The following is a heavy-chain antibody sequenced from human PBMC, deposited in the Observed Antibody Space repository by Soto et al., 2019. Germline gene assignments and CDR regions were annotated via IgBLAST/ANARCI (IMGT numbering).Heavy chain of an antibody. Sequence: SETLSLTCTVSGGSISSYYWSWIRQPPGKGLEWIGYIYYSGSTNYNPSLKSRVTISVDTSKNQFSLKLSSVTAADTAVYYCARDTYSNPRLAGIGPGWFDPWGQGTLVTVSA. J-gene: IGHJ5*02. CDR1: GGSISSYY. V-gene: IGHV4-59*01. CDR3: ARDTYSNPRLAGIGPGWFDP. CDR2: IYYSGST. D-gene: IGHD6-13*01.